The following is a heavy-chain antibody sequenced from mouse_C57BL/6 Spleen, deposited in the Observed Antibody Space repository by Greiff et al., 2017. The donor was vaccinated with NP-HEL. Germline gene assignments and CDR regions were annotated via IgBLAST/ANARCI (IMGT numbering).Heavy chain of an antibody. J-gene: IGHJ2*01. Sequence: VQLQQSGAELVKPGASVKISCKASGYAFSSYWMNWVKQRPGQGLEWIGLIYPGDGDTNYNGKFKGKATLTADKSSSTAYMQLSSLTSEDSAVYYCARLGQRLEPPDYWGQGTTLTVSS. CDR2: IYPGDGDT. V-gene: IGHV1-80*01. CDR3: ARLGQRLEPPDY. CDR1: GYAFSSYW. D-gene: IGHD2-12*01.